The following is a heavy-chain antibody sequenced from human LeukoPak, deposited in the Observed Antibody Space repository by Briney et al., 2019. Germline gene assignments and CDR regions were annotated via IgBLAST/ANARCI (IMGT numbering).Heavy chain of an antibody. Sequence: AASVKVSCKASGYAFTGYYMHWVRQAPGQGLEWMGWINPNSGGTNYAQKFQGRVTMTRDTSISTAYMELSRLRSDDTAVYYCARLGEPEVYFDYWGQGTLVTVSS. J-gene: IGHJ4*02. D-gene: IGHD3-16*01. CDR3: ARLGEPEVYFDY. CDR1: GYAFTGYY. V-gene: IGHV1-2*02. CDR2: INPNSGGT.